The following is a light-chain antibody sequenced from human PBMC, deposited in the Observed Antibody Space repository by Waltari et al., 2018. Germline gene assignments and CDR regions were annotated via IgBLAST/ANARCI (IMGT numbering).Light chain of an antibody. V-gene: IGLV2-23*02. J-gene: IGLJ2*01. Sequence: QSALTQPASVSGSPGQSLTISCPGTSSDVGNYKRVSWYQQHPGQAPKLMIYAVSKRPSGVSDRFSGSKSGDMASLTISGLQPEDEAEYFCSSYAGSSKGVFGGGTKVTVL. CDR1: SSDVGNYKR. CDR2: AVS. CDR3: SSYAGSSKGV.